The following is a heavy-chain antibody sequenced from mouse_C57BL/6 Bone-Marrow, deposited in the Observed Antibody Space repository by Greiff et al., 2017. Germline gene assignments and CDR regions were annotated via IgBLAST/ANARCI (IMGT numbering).Heavy chain of an antibody. CDR2: IDPSDSYT. V-gene: IGHV1-59*01. D-gene: IGHD1-1*01. CDR1: GYTFTSYW. Sequence: QVQLQQPGAELVRPGTSVKLSCKASGYTFTSYWMHWVKQRPGQGLEWIGVIDPSDSYTTYNQKFKGKATLTVDTSSSTAYMQLSSLTSEDSAVYYCARSTYSGSSHWYIDVWGTGTTVTVSA. J-gene: IGHJ1*03. CDR3: ARSTYSGSSHWYIDV.